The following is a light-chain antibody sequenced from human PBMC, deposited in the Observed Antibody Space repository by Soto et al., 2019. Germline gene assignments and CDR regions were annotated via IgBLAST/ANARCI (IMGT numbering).Light chain of an antibody. Sequence: EIVMTQSPATLSVSPGERATLSCRASQSVSSNLAWYQQKPGQAPRLLIYGASTRATGIPARFSGSGSGTEFTLPISSLQSEDVAVYYCQQYNNWPPNTFGQGTKLEIK. CDR3: QQYNNWPPNT. V-gene: IGKV3-15*01. CDR1: QSVSSN. CDR2: GAS. J-gene: IGKJ2*01.